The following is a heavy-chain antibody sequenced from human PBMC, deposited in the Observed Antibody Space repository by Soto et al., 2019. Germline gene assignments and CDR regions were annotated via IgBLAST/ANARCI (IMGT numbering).Heavy chain of an antibody. D-gene: IGHD3-22*01. Sequence: ASVKVSCKASGYTFTSYGISWVRQAPGQGLEWMGWISAYNGNTNYAQKLQGRVTMTTDTSTSTAYMELRSLRSDDTAVYYCARDWQYYYDSSGYSPNHDAFDIWGQGTMVTV. CDR3: ARDWQYYYDSSGYSPNHDAFDI. J-gene: IGHJ3*02. CDR2: ISAYNGNT. CDR1: GYTFTSYG. V-gene: IGHV1-18*01.